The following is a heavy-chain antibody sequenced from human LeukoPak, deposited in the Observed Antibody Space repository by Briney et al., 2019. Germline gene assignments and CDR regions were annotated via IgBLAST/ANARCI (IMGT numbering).Heavy chain of an antibody. CDR2: IYYSGST. CDR3: AGDRGILEWLSIDY. D-gene: IGHD3-3*01. J-gene: IGHJ4*02. CDR1: GGSISIYY. Sequence: SETLSLTCTVSGGSISIYYWSWIRQPPGKGGEWIGYIYYSGSTNYNPSLKGRVTISVDTSKNQFYLKLSSVTAADTAVYYCAGDRGILEWLSIDYWGQGTLVTVSS. V-gene: IGHV4-59*01.